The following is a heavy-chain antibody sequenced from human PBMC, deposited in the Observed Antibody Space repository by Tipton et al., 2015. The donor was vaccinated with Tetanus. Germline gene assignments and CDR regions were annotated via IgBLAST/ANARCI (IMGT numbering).Heavy chain of an antibody. V-gene: IGHV3-9*01. D-gene: IGHD2-15*01. J-gene: IGHJ4*02. CDR1: GFTFDDYA. CDR3: AKDSVAGGVANFDY. CDR2: IGWNSGGI. Sequence: SLRLSCAASGFTFDDYAMHWVRQAPGKGLEWVSSIGWNSGGIAYADSVKGRFTISRDNAKNFLYLQMNSLRPEDTALYYRAKDSVAGGVANFDYWGQGTLVTVSS.